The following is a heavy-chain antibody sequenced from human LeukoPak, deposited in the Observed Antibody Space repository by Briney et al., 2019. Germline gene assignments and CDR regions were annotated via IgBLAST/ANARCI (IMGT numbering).Heavy chain of an antibody. CDR2: INPNSGGT. Sequence: ASVKVSCKASGYTFTGYYMHWVRQAPGQGLEWMGWINPNSGGTNYAQKFQGRVTMTRDTSTSTVYMELSSLRSEDTAVYYCARAPYYDGSGYLIDYWAREPWSPSPQ. D-gene: IGHD3-22*01. V-gene: IGHV1-2*02. CDR3: ARAPYYDGSGYLIDY. CDR1: GYTFTGYY. J-gene: IGHJ4*02.